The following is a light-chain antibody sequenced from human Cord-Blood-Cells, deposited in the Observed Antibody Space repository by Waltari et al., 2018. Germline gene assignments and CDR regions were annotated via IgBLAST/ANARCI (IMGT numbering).Light chain of an antibody. CDR2: EVS. J-gene: IGLJ1*01. CDR3: CSYAGSSTLYV. CDR1: SSDVGSYNL. V-gene: IGLV2-23*02. Sequence: QSALTQPASVSGSPGQSLTISCTGTSSDVGSYNLFSCYQQHPGKAPKLMIYEVSKRPSGVSNRFSGSKSGNTASLTISGLQAEDEADYYCCSYAGSSTLYVFGTGTKVTVL.